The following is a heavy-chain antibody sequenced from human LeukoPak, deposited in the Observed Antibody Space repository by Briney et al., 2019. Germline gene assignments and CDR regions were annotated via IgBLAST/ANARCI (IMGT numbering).Heavy chain of an antibody. Sequence: GGSLRLSCAASGFTFDDYAMHWVRQAPGKGLEWVALISWEGQTTYYADSVRGRFTTSRDNSKNSLYLQMNSLRTEDTAFYYCTRDTDYGSATNYFDSWGQGTLVSVSS. CDR2: ISWEGQTT. J-gene: IGHJ4*02. V-gene: IGHV3-43*01. D-gene: IGHD3-10*01. CDR1: GFTFDDYA. CDR3: TRDTDYGSATNYFDS.